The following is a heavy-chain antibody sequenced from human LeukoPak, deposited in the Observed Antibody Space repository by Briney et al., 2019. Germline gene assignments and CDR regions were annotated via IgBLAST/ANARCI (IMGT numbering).Heavy chain of an antibody. Sequence: SVKVSCKASGYTFTSYGISWVRQAPGQGLEWMGWISAYNGNTNYAQKLQGRVTMTTDTSTSTAYMELRSLRSDDTAVYYCARDFGAGSYQKEIFDYWGQGTLVTVSS. V-gene: IGHV1-18*01. CDR2: ISAYNGNT. J-gene: IGHJ4*02. D-gene: IGHD3-10*01. CDR1: GYTFTSYG. CDR3: ARDFGAGSYQKEIFDY.